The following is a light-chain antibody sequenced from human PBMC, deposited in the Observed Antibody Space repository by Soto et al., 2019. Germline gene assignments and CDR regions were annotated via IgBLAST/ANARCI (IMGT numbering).Light chain of an antibody. V-gene: IGKV3-20*01. Sequence: EIVLTQSPGTLSLSPGERATLSCSASQTVTNNDLAWYQQKPGQAPRLLFWHASTRVTGIPDTFSGSGYGTAFTLTISRLEHEDFALDHCQQYGESLGTFGQGTKLEIK. CDR3: QQYGESLGT. J-gene: IGKJ1*01. CDR1: QTVTNND. CDR2: HAS.